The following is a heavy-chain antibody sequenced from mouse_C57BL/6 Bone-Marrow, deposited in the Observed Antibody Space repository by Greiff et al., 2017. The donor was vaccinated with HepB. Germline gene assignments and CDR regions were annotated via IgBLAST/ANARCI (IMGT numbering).Heavy chain of an antibody. CDR2: INPGSGGT. CDR1: GYAFTNYL. D-gene: IGHD4-1*02. CDR3: ARGPASTGPYYAMDY. V-gene: IGHV1-54*01. Sequence: QVQLKQSGAELVRPGTSVKVSCKASGYAFTNYLIEWVKQRPGQGLEWIGVINPGSGGTNYNEKFKGKATLTADKSSSTAYMQLSSLTSEDSAVYFCARGPASTGPYYAMDYWGQGTSVTVSS. J-gene: IGHJ4*01.